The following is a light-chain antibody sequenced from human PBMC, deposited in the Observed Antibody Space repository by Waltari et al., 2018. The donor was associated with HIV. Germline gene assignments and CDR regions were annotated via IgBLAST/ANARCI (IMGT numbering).Light chain of an antibody. J-gene: IGLJ2*01. Sequence: QSSLTQLPSASGAPGRSGTLSCTGTTSDSGTYDYVSWYQQHPGKAPRLVISEVTKRPSGVSDRCSGSKSGNTAFLTVSGIQAEDEADYYCSSFANRAGFYVLVGGGTRLTVL. V-gene: IGLV2-8*01. CDR2: EVT. CDR1: TSDSGTYDY. CDR3: SSFANRAGFYVL.